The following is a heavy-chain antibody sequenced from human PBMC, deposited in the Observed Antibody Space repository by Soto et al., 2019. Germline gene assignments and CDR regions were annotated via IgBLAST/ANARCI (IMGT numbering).Heavy chain of an antibody. D-gene: IGHD3-10*01. J-gene: IGHJ6*02. CDR1: GYSISTGYY. CDR2: VYRSGAA. Sequence: PSETLSLTCTVSGYSISTGYYWAWVRQSPGKGLEWIGSVYRSGAAYYSPTLKSRVTISVDTSKNQFSLHLKSVTAADTAVYFCKGITWFRGKDDWGQGTPVTVSS. V-gene: IGHV4-38-2*02. CDR3: KGITWFRGKDD.